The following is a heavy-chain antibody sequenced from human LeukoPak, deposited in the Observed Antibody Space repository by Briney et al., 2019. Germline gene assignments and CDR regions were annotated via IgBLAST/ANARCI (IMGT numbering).Heavy chain of an antibody. CDR3: ARIAAAGRRKGFDY. Sequence: ASVKVSCKASGYTFTSYDINWVRQATGQGLEWMGWMNPNSGNTGYAQKFQGRVTMTRNTSISTAYMELSSLRSEDTAAYYCARIAAAGRRKGFDYWGQGTLVTVSS. CDR1: GYTFTSYD. V-gene: IGHV1-8*01. CDR2: MNPNSGNT. J-gene: IGHJ4*02. D-gene: IGHD6-13*01.